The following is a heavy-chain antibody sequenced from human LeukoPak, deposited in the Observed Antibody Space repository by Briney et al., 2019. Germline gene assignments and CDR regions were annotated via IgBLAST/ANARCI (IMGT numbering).Heavy chain of an antibody. D-gene: IGHD4-17*01. CDR1: GYTFTGYY. Sequence: ASVKVSCKASGYTFTGYYMHWVRQAPGQGLEWTGWINPNSGGTNYAQKFQGWVTMTRDTSISTAYMELSSLRSEDTAVYYCATQTVLHDAFDIWGQGTMVTVSS. J-gene: IGHJ3*02. CDR3: ATQTVLHDAFDI. V-gene: IGHV1-2*04. CDR2: INPNSGGT.